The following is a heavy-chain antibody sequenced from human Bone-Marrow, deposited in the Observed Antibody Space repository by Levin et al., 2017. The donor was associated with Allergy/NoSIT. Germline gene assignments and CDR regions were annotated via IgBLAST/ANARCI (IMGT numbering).Heavy chain of an antibody. J-gene: IGHJ3*01. V-gene: IGHV4-39*06. D-gene: IGHD5-12*01. CDR3: ARDFREVIVATMTGAFDV. Sequence: SETLSLTCTVSGGSISSSLYYWGWLRQPPGKGLEWIGSINYSGNTFHNPSLKSRVTVSVDTSKNQFPLNLTPVTAADTAVYYCARDFREVIVATMTGAFDVWGQGRMVTVSS. CDR2: INYSGNT. CDR1: GGSISSSLYY.